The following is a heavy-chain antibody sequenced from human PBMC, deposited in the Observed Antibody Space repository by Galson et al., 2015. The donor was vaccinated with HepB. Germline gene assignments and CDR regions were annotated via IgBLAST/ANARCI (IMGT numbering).Heavy chain of an antibody. CDR2: IHFDGSDK. CDR1: GFTFSAYG. V-gene: IGHV3-30*02. J-gene: IGHJ4*02. D-gene: IGHD3-10*01. CDR3: AKFGAGETDY. Sequence: SLRLSCAASGFTFSAYGMHWVRQAPGKGLEWVAFIHFDGSDKNYADSMKGRFTISRDNSKNTLYLQMNSLRVEDTAVYYCAKFGAGETDYWGQGTLVTVSS.